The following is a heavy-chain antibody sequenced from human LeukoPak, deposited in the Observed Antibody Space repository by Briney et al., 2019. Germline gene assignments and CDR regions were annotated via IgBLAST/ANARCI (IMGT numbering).Heavy chain of an antibody. CDR1: GGSISSYY. V-gene: IGHV4-4*09. CDR3: ARHWELLEGDYYYYYMDV. J-gene: IGHJ6*03. Sequence: SETLSLTCTVSGGSISSYYWSWIRQPPGKGLEWIGYIYTSGSTNYNPSLKSRVTISVDTSKNQFSLKLRSVTAADTAVYYCARHWELLEGDYYYYYMDVWGKGTTVTVSS. CDR2: IYTSGST. D-gene: IGHD1-26*01.